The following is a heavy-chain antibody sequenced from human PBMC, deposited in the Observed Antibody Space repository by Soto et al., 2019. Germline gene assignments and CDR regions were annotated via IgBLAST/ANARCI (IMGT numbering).Heavy chain of an antibody. CDR1: GYTFRRYG. V-gene: IGHV1-18*01. CDR3: AKNGQPPYYYYGMDV. Sequence: GASVKVPCKASGYTFRRYGISWVRQAPGQGLEWMGWVSGYNGDTKYAQKVQGRVTMTIDTSTYTAYMELRSLTSDDTAKYYCAKNGQPPYYYYGMDVWGQGTTVTVSS. D-gene: IGHD2-8*01. J-gene: IGHJ6*02. CDR2: VSGYNGDT.